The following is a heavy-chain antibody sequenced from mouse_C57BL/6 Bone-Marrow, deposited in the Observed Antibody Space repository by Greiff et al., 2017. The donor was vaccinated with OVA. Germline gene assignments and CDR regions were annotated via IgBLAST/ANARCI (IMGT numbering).Heavy chain of an antibody. D-gene: IGHD2-4*01. CDR1: GYTFTNYW. J-gene: IGHJ3*01. Sequence: VQLQQSGAELVRPGTSVKMSCKASGYTFTNYWIGWAKQRPGHGLEWIGDIYPGGGYTNYNEKFKGKATLTADKSSSTAYMQFSSLTSEDSAIYYCAGYYDYDAFAYWGQGTLVTVSA. V-gene: IGHV1-63*01. CDR3: AGYYDYDAFAY. CDR2: IYPGGGYT.